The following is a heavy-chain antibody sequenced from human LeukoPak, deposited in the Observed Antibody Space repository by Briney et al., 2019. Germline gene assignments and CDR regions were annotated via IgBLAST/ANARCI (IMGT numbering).Heavy chain of an antibody. J-gene: IGHJ4*02. CDR1: GGSISGSSYY. CDR3: ASPWGSADY. D-gene: IGHD7-27*01. Sequence: SETLSLTCTVSGGSISGSSYYWGWIRQPPGKGLEWIGSIYYSGSTYYNPSLKSRVTISVDTSKNQFSLKLDSVTATDTAVYYCASPWGSADYWGQGTLVTVSS. CDR2: IYYSGST. V-gene: IGHV4-39*01.